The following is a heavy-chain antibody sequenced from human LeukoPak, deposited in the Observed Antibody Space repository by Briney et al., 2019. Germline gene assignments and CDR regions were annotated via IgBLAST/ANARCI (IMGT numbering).Heavy chain of an antibody. J-gene: IGHJ4*02. Sequence: PGGSLRLSCAASGFTVSTYYMTWVRQAPGKGLECVPVIYSGGSTYYADSVKGRFTVPRDNSKNTLYLQMNSLRAEDTAMYYCARGLGYCTSTTCLLPFDYWGQGTLVTVSS. CDR3: ARGLGYCTSTTCLLPFDY. CDR1: GFTVSTYY. D-gene: IGHD2-2*01. CDR2: IYSGGST. V-gene: IGHV3-53*01.